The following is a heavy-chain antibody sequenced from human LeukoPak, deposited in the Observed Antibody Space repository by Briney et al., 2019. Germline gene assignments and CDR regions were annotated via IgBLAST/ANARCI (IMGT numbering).Heavy chain of an antibody. CDR1: GGTFSSYA. CDR3: ARDRNSYGYLTFLDY. V-gene: IGHV1-69*13. CDR2: IIPIFGTA. D-gene: IGHD5-18*01. Sequence: SVKVSCKASGGTFSSYAISWVRQAPGQGLEWMGGIIPIFGTANYAQKFQGRVTITADESTSTAYMELRSLRSDDTAVYYCARDRNSYGYLTFLDYWGQGTLVTVSS. J-gene: IGHJ4*02.